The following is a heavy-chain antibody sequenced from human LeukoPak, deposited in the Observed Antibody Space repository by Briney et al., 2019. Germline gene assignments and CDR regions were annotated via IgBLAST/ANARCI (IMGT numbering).Heavy chain of an antibody. D-gene: IGHD2-2*01. CDR1: GFTFSSYG. V-gene: IGHV3-30*02. CDR3: ARQPPPRIVVVPAAFDY. CDR2: IRYDGSNK. Sequence: GGSLRLSCAASGFTFSSYGMHWVRQAPGKGLEWVAFIRYDGSNKYYADSVKGRFTISRDNSKNTLYLQMNSLRAEDTAVYYCARQPPPRIVVVPAAFDYWGQGTLVTVSS. J-gene: IGHJ4*02.